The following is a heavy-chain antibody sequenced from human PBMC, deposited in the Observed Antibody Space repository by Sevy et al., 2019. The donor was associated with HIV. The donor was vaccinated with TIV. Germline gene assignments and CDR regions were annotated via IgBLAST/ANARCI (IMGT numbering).Heavy chain of an antibody. CDR2: ISYDGSNK. CDR1: GFTFSSYA. CDR3: ARDHESVYYYFDMGV. Sequence: GGSLRLPCAASGFTFSSYAMHWVRQAPGKGLEWVAVISYDGSNKYYADSVKGRFTISRDNSETTLYLQMDGLSAEDTALYYCARDHESVYYYFDMGVWGQGTTVTVSS. V-gene: IGHV3-30-3*01. J-gene: IGHJ6*02.